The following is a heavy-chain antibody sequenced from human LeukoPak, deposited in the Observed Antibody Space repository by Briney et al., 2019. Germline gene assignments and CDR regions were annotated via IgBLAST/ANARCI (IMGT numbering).Heavy chain of an antibody. D-gene: IGHD1-14*01. Sequence: SETLSLTCTISGGSISSYYWSWIRQPPGKGLEWIGYIYYSGSTNYNPSLKSRVTISVDTSKNQFSLKLSSVTAADTAVYYCARLVRGTRYFDLWGRGTLVTVSS. CDR2: IYYSGST. CDR1: GGSISSYY. V-gene: IGHV4-59*08. CDR3: ARLVRGTRYFDL. J-gene: IGHJ2*01.